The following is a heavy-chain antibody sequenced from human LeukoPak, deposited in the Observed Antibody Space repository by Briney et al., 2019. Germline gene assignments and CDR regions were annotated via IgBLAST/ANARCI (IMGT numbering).Heavy chain of an antibody. V-gene: IGHV1-46*01. D-gene: IGHD1-20*01. CDR2: INPSGGST. Sequence: VASVKVSCKASGYTFTSYYMHWGRQAPGQGLEWMGIINPSGGSTSYAQKFQGRVTMTRDMSTSTVYMELSSLRSEDTAVYYCARDPGITGKTSYFDLWGRGTLVTVSS. CDR1: GYTFTSYY. CDR3: ARDPGITGKTSYFDL. J-gene: IGHJ2*01.